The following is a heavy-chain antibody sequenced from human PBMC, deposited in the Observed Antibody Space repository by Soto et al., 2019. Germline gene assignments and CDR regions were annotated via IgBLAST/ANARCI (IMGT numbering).Heavy chain of an antibody. Sequence: GGSLRLSFAASGFTFSSYGMHWVRQAPGKGLEWVAVISYDGSNKYYADSVKGRFTISRDNSKNTLYLQMNSLRAEDTAVYYCAKDVVDLGYYYYGMDVWGQGTTVTVSS. CDR1: GFTFSSYG. V-gene: IGHV3-30*18. CDR2: ISYDGSNK. CDR3: AKDVVDLGYYYYGMDV. D-gene: IGHD5-12*01. J-gene: IGHJ6*02.